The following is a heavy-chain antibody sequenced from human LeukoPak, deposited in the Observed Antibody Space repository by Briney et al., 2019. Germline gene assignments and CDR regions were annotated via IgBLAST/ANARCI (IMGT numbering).Heavy chain of an antibody. J-gene: IGHJ4*02. V-gene: IGHV4-59*01. CDR3: ARGYYGDHFDY. Sequence: PSETLSLTCTVSGGSISSYYWSWIRQPPGKGLEWIGYIYYSGSTNYNPSLKSRVTISVDTSKNQFSLKLSSVTAADTAVYYCARGYYGDHFDYWGQGTLVTVPS. CDR1: GGSISSYY. CDR2: IYYSGST. D-gene: IGHD4-17*01.